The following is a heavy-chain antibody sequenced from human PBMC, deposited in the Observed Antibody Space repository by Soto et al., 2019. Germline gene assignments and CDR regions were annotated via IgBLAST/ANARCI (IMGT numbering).Heavy chain of an antibody. CDR1: GFMFSAYA. CDR2: ISYDGTNK. Sequence: PGGSLRLSCAASGFMFSAYAMLWVRQAPGKGLEWVAAISYDGTNKYYADSIKGRFTISRDNSANTLFLQVNSLRPEDTALYYCAKDAAYYFDYWGQGTLVTVSS. D-gene: IGHD6-25*01. J-gene: IGHJ4*02. V-gene: IGHV3-30*04. CDR3: AKDAAYYFDY.